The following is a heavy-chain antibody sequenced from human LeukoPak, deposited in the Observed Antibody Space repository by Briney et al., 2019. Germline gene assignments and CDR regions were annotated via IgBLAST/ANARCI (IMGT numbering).Heavy chain of an antibody. V-gene: IGHV1-18*01. CDR1: GYTFTSYG. CDR3: ARTCGGDCYFYGVYYYYMDV. Sequence: GASVKVSCKASGYTFTSYGISWVRQAPGQGLEWMGWISAYNGNTNYAQKLQGRVTMTTDTSTSTAYMELRSLRSDDTAVYYCARTCGGDCYFYGVYYYYMDVWGKGTTVTVSS. CDR2: ISAYNGNT. D-gene: IGHD2-21*01. J-gene: IGHJ6*03.